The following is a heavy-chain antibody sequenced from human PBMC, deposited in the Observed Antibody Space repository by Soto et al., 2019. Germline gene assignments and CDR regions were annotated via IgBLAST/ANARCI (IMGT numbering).Heavy chain of an antibody. V-gene: IGHV3-30-3*01. CDR2: ISYDGSNK. CDR3: ARDVESGSSQYYYYSYGMDV. J-gene: IGHJ6*02. CDR1: GFTFSSYA. D-gene: IGHD1-26*01. Sequence: LRLSCAASGFTFSSYAMHWVRQAPGKGLEWVAVISYDGSNKYYADSVKGRFTISRDNSKNTLYLQMNSLRAEDTAVYCARDVESGSSQYYYYSYGMDVWGQGTTVTVSS.